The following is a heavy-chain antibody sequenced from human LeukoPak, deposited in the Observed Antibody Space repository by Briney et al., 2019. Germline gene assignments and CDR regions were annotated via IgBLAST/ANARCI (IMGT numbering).Heavy chain of an antibody. CDR3: ARSVSAYAGRGWFDP. V-gene: IGHV4-39*07. Sequence: SETLSLTCSVSGGSIRSLGYSWGWIRQPPGKGLEWIASMYYTGTTYYNPSLKSRVTMSADTSKNQFSLNLTSVTAADTAVFYCARSVSAYAGRGWFDPWAREPWSPSPQ. CDR1: GGSIRSLGYS. D-gene: IGHD5-12*01. CDR2: MYYTGTT. J-gene: IGHJ5*02.